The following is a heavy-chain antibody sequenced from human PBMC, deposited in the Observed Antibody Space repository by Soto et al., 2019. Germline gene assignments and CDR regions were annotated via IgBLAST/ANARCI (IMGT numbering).Heavy chain of an antibody. Sequence: DVQLVESGGGLVQPGRSLRLSCAASGFTFDDYAMHWVRQAPGKGLEWVSGISWNSGSIGYADSVKGRFTISRDNAKNSLYVQMASLRAEDTALYYCAAGDSGLPFYYWGQGTLVTVSS. J-gene: IGHJ4*02. CDR3: AAGDSGLPFYY. D-gene: IGHD5-12*01. V-gene: IGHV3-9*01. CDR2: ISWNSGSI. CDR1: GFTFDDYA.